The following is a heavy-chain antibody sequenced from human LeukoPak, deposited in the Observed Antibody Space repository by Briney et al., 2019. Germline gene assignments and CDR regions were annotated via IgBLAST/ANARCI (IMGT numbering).Heavy chain of an antibody. CDR1: GGSISSGGYS. J-gene: IGHJ4*02. CDR2: IYHSGST. CDR3: ARGVPEVGRRICPFDY. V-gene: IGHV4-30-2*01. D-gene: IGHD2-15*01. Sequence: SETLSLTCAVSGGSISSGGYSWSWIRQPPGKGLEWIGYIYHSGSTYYNPSLKSRVTISVDRSKNQFSLKLSSVTAADTAVYYCARGVPEVGRRICPFDYWGQGTLVTVSS.